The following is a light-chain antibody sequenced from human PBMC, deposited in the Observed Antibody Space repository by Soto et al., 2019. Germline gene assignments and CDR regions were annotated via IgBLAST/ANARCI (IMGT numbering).Light chain of an antibody. CDR1: QSVSSY. CDR2: DAS. V-gene: IGKV3-11*01. J-gene: IGKJ5*01. CDR3: QQRSNWPLT. Sequence: IVLTQSPATLSLSPGERATLSCRASQSVSSYLAWYQQKPGQAPRLLIYDASNRATGIPARFSGSGSGTDFTLTISSLEPEDFAVYYCQQRSNWPLTFGQGIRLEIK.